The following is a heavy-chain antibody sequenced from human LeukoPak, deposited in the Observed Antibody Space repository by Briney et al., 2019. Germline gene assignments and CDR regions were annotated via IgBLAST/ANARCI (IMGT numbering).Heavy chain of an antibody. CDR2: INHSGST. D-gene: IGHD3-22*01. J-gene: IGHJ3*02. CDR1: GGSFSGYY. CDR3: ARESGGAYYCDSSGYFYDAFDI. V-gene: IGHV4-34*01. Sequence: SETLSLTCAVYGGSFSGYYWSWIRQPPGKGLEWIGEINHSGSTNYNPSLKSRVTISVDTSKNQFSLKLSSVTAADTAVYYCARESGGAYYCDSSGYFYDAFDIWGQGTMVTVSS.